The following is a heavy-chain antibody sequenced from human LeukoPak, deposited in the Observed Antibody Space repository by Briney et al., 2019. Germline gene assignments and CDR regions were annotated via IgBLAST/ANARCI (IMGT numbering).Heavy chain of an antibody. Sequence: GGSLRLSCAASGFTFSSYSMNWVRQAPGKGLEWVSYISSSSSYIYYADSVKGRFTISRDNAKNSLYLQMNSLRAEDTAVYYCARDGMVRGVSGFDYWGQGTLVTVSS. V-gene: IGHV3-21*05. D-gene: IGHD3-10*01. CDR1: GFTFSSYS. CDR3: ARDGMVRGVSGFDY. CDR2: ISSSSSYI. J-gene: IGHJ4*02.